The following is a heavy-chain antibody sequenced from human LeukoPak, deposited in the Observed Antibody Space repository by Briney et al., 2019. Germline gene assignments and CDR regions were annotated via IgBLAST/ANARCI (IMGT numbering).Heavy chain of an antibody. D-gene: IGHD6-19*01. J-gene: IGHJ5*02. Sequence: SVKVSCKASGYTFTGCYIQWVRQAPGQGLEWMGGIIPIFGTANYAQKFQGRVTITADESTSTAYMELSRLRSEDTAVYYCARDGAPVAGTGTPSLFDPWGQGTLVTVSS. V-gene: IGHV1-69*13. CDR3: ARDGAPVAGTGTPSLFDP. CDR2: IIPIFGTA. CDR1: GYTFTGCY.